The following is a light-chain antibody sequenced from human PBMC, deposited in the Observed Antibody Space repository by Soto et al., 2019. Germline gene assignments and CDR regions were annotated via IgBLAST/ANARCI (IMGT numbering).Light chain of an antibody. Sequence: DIVMTQSPLSLPVTPGEPASISCRSSESLLHGNGYNYLDWYLQKPGQSPQLLIFLGSNRASGVPDRFSGSGSGTDFTLQISRVEAEDVGVYYCMQALQTPWTFGQGTKVDIK. J-gene: IGKJ1*01. CDR3: MQALQTPWT. CDR2: LGS. CDR1: ESLLHGNGYNY. V-gene: IGKV2-28*01.